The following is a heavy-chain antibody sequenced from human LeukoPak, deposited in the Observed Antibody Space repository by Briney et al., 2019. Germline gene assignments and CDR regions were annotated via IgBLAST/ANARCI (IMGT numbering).Heavy chain of an antibody. J-gene: IGHJ3*02. D-gene: IGHD3-22*01. Sequence: PGGSLRLSCAASGFTFSSYSMNWVRQAPGKGLEWVSYISSSSSTIYYGDSVKGRFTISRDNAKNSLYLQMNSLRAEDTAVYYCASSSSGTSGYFPNSAFDIWGQGTMVTVSS. V-gene: IGHV3-48*04. CDR3: ASSSSGTSGYFPNSAFDI. CDR1: GFTFSSYS. CDR2: ISSSSSTI.